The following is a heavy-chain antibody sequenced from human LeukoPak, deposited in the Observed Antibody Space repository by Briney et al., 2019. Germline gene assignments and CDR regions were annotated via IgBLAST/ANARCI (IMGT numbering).Heavy chain of an antibody. CDR1: GYSFTSYW. CDR3: ARLRCSYGYPLNY. CDR2: IYPGDSDT. J-gene: IGHJ4*02. V-gene: IGHV5-51*01. D-gene: IGHD5-18*01. Sequence: GESLNISCKGSGYSFTSYWIGWVRQMPGKGLEWMGIIYPGDSDTRYSPPFQGQVTISADKSISAAYLQWSSLKASDTAMYYCARLRCSYGYPLNYWGQGTLVTVSS.